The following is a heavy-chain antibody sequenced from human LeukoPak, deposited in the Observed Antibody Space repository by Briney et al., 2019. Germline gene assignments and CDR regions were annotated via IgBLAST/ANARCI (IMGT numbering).Heavy chain of an antibody. D-gene: IGHD2-2*01. CDR3: ARIIGQYCSSTSCPSDP. J-gene: IGHJ5*02. CDR2: IYHSGST. Sequence: SETLSLTCAVSGYSISSGYYWGWIRQPPGKGLEWIGSIYHSGSTYYNPSLKSRVTISVDTSKNQFSLKLSSVTAADTAVYYCARIIGQYCSSTSCPSDPWGQGTLVTVSS. CDR1: GYSISSGYY. V-gene: IGHV4-38-2*01.